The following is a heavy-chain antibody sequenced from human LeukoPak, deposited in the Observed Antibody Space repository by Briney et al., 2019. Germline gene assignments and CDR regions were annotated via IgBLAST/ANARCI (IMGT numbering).Heavy chain of an antibody. CDR1: RFTFTNYA. V-gene: IGHV3-23*01. Sequence: GCLRLSCAASRFTFTNYAMHWVRQAPGKGLEWASGILGSVGSRNYGDSVKGRFTISRDNSKNTVYLQMNSLRVEDTAMYFCAGGIALYHFDYWGLGTLITVSS. CDR2: ILGSVGSR. J-gene: IGHJ4*02. CDR3: AGGIALYHFDY. D-gene: IGHD3-16*01.